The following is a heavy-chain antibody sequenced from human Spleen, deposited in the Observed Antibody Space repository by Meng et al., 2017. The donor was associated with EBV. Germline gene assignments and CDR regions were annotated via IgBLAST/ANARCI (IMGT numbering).Heavy chain of an antibody. V-gene: IGHV3-11*01. D-gene: IGHD2-8*02. Sequence: QVQLVESGGGLVKPGGSLRLSCAASGFTFSDSYMSWIRQAPGKGLEWVAYISSSGSKIFYADSVRGRFTISRDNAKNSLSLQMNSLRAEDTAVYYCAREYCTGGVCYSLLDYWGQGTLVTVSS. CDR3: AREYCTGGVCYSLLDY. CDR1: GFTFSDSY. CDR2: ISSSGSKI. J-gene: IGHJ4*02.